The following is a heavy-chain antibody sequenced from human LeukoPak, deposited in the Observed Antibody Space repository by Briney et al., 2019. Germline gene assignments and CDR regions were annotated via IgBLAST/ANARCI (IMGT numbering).Heavy chain of an antibody. D-gene: IGHD6-6*01. CDR2: ISGSGGSP. Sequence: GGSLRLSCAASGFTFSSYAMSWVRQAPGKGLEWVSAISGSGGSPYYADSVKGRFTISRDNSKNTLYLQMNSLRAEDTAVYYCAKDVSQGVVRSSSSPDYWGQGTLVTVSS. CDR1: GFTFSSYA. J-gene: IGHJ4*02. V-gene: IGHV3-23*01. CDR3: AKDVSQGVVRSSSSPDY.